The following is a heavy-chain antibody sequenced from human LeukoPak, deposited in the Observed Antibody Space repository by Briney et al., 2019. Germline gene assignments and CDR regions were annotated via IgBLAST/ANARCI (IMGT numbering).Heavy chain of an antibody. CDR3: ARAAYYSSGWPLDY. D-gene: IGHD6-19*01. V-gene: IGHV1-8*01. Sequence: ASVKVSCKASGYTFTSYDINWVRQATGQGLEWMGWMNPNSGNTGYAQKFQGRVIMTRNTSISTAYMELSSLRSEDTAVYYCARAAYYSSGWPLDYWGQGTLVTVSS. CDR1: GYTFTSYD. J-gene: IGHJ4*02. CDR2: MNPNSGNT.